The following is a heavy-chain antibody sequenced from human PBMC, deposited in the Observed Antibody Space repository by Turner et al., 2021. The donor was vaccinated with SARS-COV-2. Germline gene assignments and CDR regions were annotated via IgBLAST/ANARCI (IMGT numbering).Heavy chain of an antibody. Sequence: EVQLVPSGAEVKKPGESLRLSCKGSGYSFTSYWISWVRQMPGKGLEWMGRIDHSDSNTNYSPSFQGHVTISADKSISTAYLQWSSLKASDTAMYYCARHFPGGWAVNLWGQGTLVTVSS. CDR2: IDHSDSNT. J-gene: IGHJ5*02. CDR1: GYSFTSYW. V-gene: IGHV5-10-1*01. D-gene: IGHD6-19*01. CDR3: ARHFPGGWAVNL.